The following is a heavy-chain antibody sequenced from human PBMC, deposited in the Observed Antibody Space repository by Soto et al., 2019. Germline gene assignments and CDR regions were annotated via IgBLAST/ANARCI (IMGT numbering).Heavy chain of an antibody. CDR1: GFTFGSYW. V-gene: IGHV3-74*01. Sequence: EVQLVESGGGLVQPGGSLRLSCAASGFTFGSYWMHWVRQAPGKGLVWVSRISPDGTSTSNADSVKGRFTISRDNTKNTRHLQMDSLRVEDTGVYYCARDGGGLAHWGQGTLVTV. CDR2: ISPDGTST. D-gene: IGHD3-16*01. J-gene: IGHJ4*02. CDR3: ARDGGGLAH.